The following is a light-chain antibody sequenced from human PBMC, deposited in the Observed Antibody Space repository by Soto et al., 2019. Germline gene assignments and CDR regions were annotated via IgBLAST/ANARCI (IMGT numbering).Light chain of an antibody. CDR3: QQSYTTPWT. Sequence: DIVMTQSPDSLAVSLGERATINCKSSQSVLYSSNNKKYLAWYQQKPGQPPKVLIYVASRLHTGVPSRFSGSGSGTDFTLTITSLQPEDFATYFCQQSYTTPWTFGQGTKVDIK. V-gene: IGKV4-1*01. J-gene: IGKJ1*01. CDR1: QSVLYSSNNKKY. CDR2: VAS.